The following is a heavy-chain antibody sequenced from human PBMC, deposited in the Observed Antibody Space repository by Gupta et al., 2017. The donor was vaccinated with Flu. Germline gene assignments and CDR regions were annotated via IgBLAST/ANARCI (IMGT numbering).Heavy chain of an antibody. CDR1: GVIFTRYE. J-gene: IGHJ6*03. CDR3: ARDEDNYGGDYGYYYYMDV. D-gene: IGHD4-23*01. CDR2: TSYDDTTK. Sequence: QVEMVQSGGGVIKRGRSLIVTCAAVGVIFTRYELQGVRHAPGKGMEWVSITSYDDTTKYYADSVKGRFTIARDNSKNTVYLQMNSLKPEDTAVYYCARDEDNYGGDYGYYYYMDVWGQGSTVTVSS. V-gene: IGHV3-30*04.